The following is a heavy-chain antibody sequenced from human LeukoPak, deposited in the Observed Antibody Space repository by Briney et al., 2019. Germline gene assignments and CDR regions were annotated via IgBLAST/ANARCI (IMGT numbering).Heavy chain of an antibody. V-gene: IGHV1-2*06. D-gene: IGHD3-10*01. CDR3: AREIGPAAHYYGSERAPYYFDY. CDR1: GYTFTGYY. CDR2: INPNSGGT. Sequence: ASVKVSCKASGYTFTGYYMHWVRQAPGQGLEWMGRINPNSGGTNYAQKFQGRVTMTRDTSISTAYMELSRLRSDDTAVYYCAREIGPAAHYYGSERAPYYFDYWGQGTLVTVSS. J-gene: IGHJ4*02.